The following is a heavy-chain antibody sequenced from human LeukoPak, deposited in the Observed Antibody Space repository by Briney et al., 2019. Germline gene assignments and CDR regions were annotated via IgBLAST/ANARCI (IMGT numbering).Heavy chain of an antibody. CDR2: FDPEDGET. V-gene: IGHV1-24*01. D-gene: IGHD3-22*01. J-gene: IGHJ4*02. CDR3: ATFLHYDSSGPPTD. CDR1: GYTLTELS. Sequence: ASVKVSCKVSGYTLTELSMHWVRQAPGKGLEWMGGFDPEDGETIYAQKFQGRVTMTEDTSTDTAYMELSSLRSEDTAVYYCATFLHYDSSGPPTDWGQGTLVTVSS.